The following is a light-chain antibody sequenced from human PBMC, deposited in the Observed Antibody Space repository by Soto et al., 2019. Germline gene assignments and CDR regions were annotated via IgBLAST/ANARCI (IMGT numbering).Light chain of an antibody. J-gene: IGKJ4*01. Sequence: DIQMTPAPSSLSATVGDRVTITFRASQSISSYLNWYQQKPGKAPKLLIYAASSLQSGVPSRFSGSGSGTDFTLTISSLQPEDFATYYCQQSYSTRLTFGGGTKVDIK. V-gene: IGKV1-39*01. CDR3: QQSYSTRLT. CDR1: QSISSY. CDR2: AAS.